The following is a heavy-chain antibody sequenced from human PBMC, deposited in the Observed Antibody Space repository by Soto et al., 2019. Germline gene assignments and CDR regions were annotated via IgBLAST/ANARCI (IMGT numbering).Heavy chain of an antibody. J-gene: IGHJ4*02. CDR3: AKEDVGGYYYSGL. Sequence: GGSLRLSCAASGFTFSNYVMIWVRQAPGKGLEWVSSISNSGGGTYYADSVRGRFTISRDNSKNTLYLQMNSLRAEDTAVYYCAKEDVGGYYYSGLWGRGTLVTVSS. D-gene: IGHD1-26*01. V-gene: IGHV3-23*01. CDR2: ISNSGGGT. CDR1: GFTFSNYV.